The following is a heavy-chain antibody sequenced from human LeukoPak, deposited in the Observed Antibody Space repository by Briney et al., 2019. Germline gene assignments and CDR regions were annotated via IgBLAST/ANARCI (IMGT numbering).Heavy chain of an antibody. CDR3: VTSYGSSWLRFDY. D-gene: IGHD6-13*01. J-gene: IGHJ4*02. V-gene: IGHV4-39*01. CDR2: IYYSGTT. CDR1: GGSISSSSYY. Sequence: SETLSLTCTVSGGSISSSSYYWGWIRQPPGKGLEWIGSIYYSGTTYYNPSLKSRVTISVDTSNNQFSLKLSSVTAADTSMYYCVTSYGSSWLRFDYWGQGTLVTVSS.